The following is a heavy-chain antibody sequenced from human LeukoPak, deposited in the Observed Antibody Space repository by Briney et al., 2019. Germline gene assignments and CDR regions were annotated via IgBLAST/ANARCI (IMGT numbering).Heavy chain of an antibody. CDR3: ARKYGIAVAGTWLEY. CDR1: GFTFGSYG. CDR2: IWYDGSNK. V-gene: IGHV3-33*03. J-gene: IGHJ4*02. D-gene: IGHD6-19*01. Sequence: GGSLRLSCATSGFTFGSYGMHWVRQAPGKGLEWLALIWYDGSNKYYADSVKGRFTISRDNSKNTLYLQMNSLRGEDTAVYYCARKYGIAVAGTWLEYWGQGTLVTVSS.